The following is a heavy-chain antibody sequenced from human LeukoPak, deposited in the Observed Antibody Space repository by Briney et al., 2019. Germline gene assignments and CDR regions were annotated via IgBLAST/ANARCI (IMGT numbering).Heavy chain of an antibody. Sequence: PSETLSLTCAVYGGSFSGYYWSWIRQPPGKGLEWIGEINHSGSTYYNPSLKSRVTISVDRSKNQFSLKLSSVTAADTAVYYCASDQGIPGDAFDIWGQGTMVTVSS. J-gene: IGHJ3*02. CDR1: GGSFSGYY. CDR2: INHSGST. D-gene: IGHD2-2*02. CDR3: ASDQGIPGDAFDI. V-gene: IGHV4-34*01.